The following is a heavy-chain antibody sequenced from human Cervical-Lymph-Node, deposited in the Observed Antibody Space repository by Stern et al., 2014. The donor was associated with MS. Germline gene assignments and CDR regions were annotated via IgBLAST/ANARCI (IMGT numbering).Heavy chain of an antibody. Sequence: QLQLQESGPGLVKPSETLSLTCTVSGGSFNNYYWSWIRQPPGKGLEWIGYIYQDGSTKYNPSLKSRVTISLHTSKKQFSLRLTSGTAADTAVYYCARVDDCSGGTCFSTSWFDPWGQGTLVTVSS. CDR3: ARVDDCSGGTCFSTSWFDP. D-gene: IGHD2-15*01. CDR1: GGSFNNYY. J-gene: IGHJ5*02. V-gene: IGHV4-59*01. CDR2: IYQDGST.